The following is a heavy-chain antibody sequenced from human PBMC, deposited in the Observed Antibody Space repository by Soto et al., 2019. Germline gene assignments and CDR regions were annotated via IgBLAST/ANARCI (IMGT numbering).Heavy chain of an antibody. CDR1: GDSVSSNSAL. CDR2: TFYTSKWYN. D-gene: IGHD6-19*01. V-gene: IGHV6-1*01. CDR3: ARLTSSGWSSYYGMDV. Sequence: SQTLSLTCAISGDSVSSNSALWNWIRQSPSRGLEWLGRTFYTSKWYNDYAVSVKSRLTINADTSKNQFSLQLTSVTPEDTAVYYCARLTSSGWSSYYGMDVWGLGTTVTFSS. J-gene: IGHJ6*02.